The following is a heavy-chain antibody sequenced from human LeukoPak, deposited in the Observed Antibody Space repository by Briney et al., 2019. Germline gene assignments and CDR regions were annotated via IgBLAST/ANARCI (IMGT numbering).Heavy chain of an antibody. CDR1: GYSISSGYY. D-gene: IGHD6-19*01. J-gene: IGHJ4*02. CDR2: IYHSGST. V-gene: IGHV4-38-2*02. CDR3: ARDKGTVAEFDY. Sequence: SETLSLTCTVSGYSISSGYYWGWIRQPPGKGLEWIGSIYHSGSTYYNPSLKSRVTISVDTSKNQFSLKLSSVTAADTAVYYCARDKGTVAEFDYWGQGTLVTVSS.